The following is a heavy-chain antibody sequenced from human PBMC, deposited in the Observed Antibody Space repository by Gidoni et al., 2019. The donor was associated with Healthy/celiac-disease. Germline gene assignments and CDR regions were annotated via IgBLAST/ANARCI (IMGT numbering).Heavy chain of an antibody. CDR2: ISSSGSTI. CDR3: ARDRGIVWFIDY. CDR1: GFTFSSYE. J-gene: IGHJ4*02. D-gene: IGHD3-10*01. V-gene: IGHV3-48*03. Sequence: EVQLVESGGGLVQPGGSLGLSCAASGFTFSSYEMNWVRQAPGKGLEWVSYISSSGSTIYYADSVKGRFTISRDNAKNSLYLQMNSLRAEDTAVYYCARDRGIVWFIDYWGQGTLVTVSS.